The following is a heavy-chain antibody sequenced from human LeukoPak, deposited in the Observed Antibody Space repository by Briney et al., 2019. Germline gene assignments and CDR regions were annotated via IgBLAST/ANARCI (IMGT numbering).Heavy chain of an antibody. Sequence: SQTLSLTCIVSGGSISSGSYYWSWIRQPPGKGLEWIGEINHSGSTNYNPSLKSRVTISVDTSKNQFSLKLSSVTAADTAVYYCAVLRGGYRPIDYWGQGTLVTVSS. J-gene: IGHJ4*02. V-gene: IGHV4-39*07. D-gene: IGHD5-12*01. CDR1: GGSISSGSYY. CDR3: AVLRGGYRPIDY. CDR2: INHSGST.